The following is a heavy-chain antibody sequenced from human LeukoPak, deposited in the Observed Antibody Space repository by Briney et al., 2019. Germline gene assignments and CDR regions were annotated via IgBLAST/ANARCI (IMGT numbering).Heavy chain of an antibody. V-gene: IGHV1-18*01. CDR3: ARERETLTDY. CDR1: GYTFTSYG. Sequence: ASVKVSCKASGYTFTSYGISWVRQAPGQGLEWMGWISAYNGNTNYAQKFQGRVTMTRDTSISTAYMELSRLRSDDTAVYYCARERETLTDYWGQGTLVTVSS. CDR2: ISAYNGNT. J-gene: IGHJ4*02.